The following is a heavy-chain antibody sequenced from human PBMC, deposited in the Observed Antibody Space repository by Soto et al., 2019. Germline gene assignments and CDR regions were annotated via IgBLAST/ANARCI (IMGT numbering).Heavy chain of an antibody. V-gene: IGHV3-23*01. J-gene: IGHJ4*02. Sequence: GGSLRLSCAASGFTFSSYAMSWVRQAPGKGLEWVSAISGSGGSTYYADSVKGRFTISRDNSKNTLYLQMNSLRAEDTAVYYCAKDLRGGITIFEVVAAGGLDYRGLGT. CDR2: ISGSGGST. D-gene: IGHD3-3*01. CDR3: AKDLRGGITIFEVVAAGGLDY. CDR1: GFTFSSYA.